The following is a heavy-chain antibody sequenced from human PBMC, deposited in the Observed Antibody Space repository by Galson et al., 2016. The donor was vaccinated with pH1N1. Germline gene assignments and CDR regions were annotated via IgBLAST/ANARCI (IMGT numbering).Heavy chain of an antibody. CDR3: ARDGGDYGGAGQYKYFDT. CDR1: GGSISSRNW. Sequence: GTLSLTCAVSGGSISSRNWWSWVRQPPGQGLEWIGEIYHIGGTIYNPSLKSRVTISLDKSKNHFSLNLASVTAADTAVYYCARDGGDYGGAGQYKYFDTWGQGTLVTVSS. D-gene: IGHD4-23*01. J-gene: IGHJ5*02. CDR2: IYHIGGT. V-gene: IGHV4-4*02.